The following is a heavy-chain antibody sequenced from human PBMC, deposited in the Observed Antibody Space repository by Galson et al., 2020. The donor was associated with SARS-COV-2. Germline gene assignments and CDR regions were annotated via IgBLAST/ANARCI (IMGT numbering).Heavy chain of an antibody. D-gene: IGHD3-10*01. J-gene: IGHJ6*02. CDR2: IKSKTDGGTT. V-gene: IGHV3-15*01. Sequence: AGGSLRLSCAASGITFSNAWMSWVRQAPGKGLQWVGRIKSKTDGGTTDYAAPVKGRFTISRDDSKNTLYLQMNSLKTEDTAVYYCTTATVIRGVIYYYYDAMYVLGQGTTVTVSS. CDR1: GITFSNAW. CDR3: TTATVIRGVIYYYYDAMYV.